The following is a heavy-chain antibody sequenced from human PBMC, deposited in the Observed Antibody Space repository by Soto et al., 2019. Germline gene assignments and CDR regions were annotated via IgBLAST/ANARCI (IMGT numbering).Heavy chain of an antibody. CDR2: IIPIFGTA. CDR3: ARSKIAAAGTDWFDP. J-gene: IGHJ5*02. V-gene: IGHV1-69*13. Sequence: SVKVSCKASGGTFSSYAISWVRQAPGQGLEWMGGIIPIFGTANYAQEFQGRVTITADESTSTAYMELSSLRSEDTAVYYCARSKIAAAGTDWFDPWGQGTLVTVSS. D-gene: IGHD6-13*01. CDR1: GGTFSSYA.